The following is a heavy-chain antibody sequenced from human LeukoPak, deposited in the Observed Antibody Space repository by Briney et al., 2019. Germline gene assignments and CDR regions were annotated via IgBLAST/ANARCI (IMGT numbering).Heavy chain of an antibody. CDR2: IDPSDSYT. D-gene: IGHD3-9*01. Sequence: GESLKISCKGSGYSFTSFWISWVRQMPGRGLEWMGSIDPSDSYTNYSPSFQGHVTISADKSISTAYLQWSSLKASDTAIYYCARLTPPYYDILTGYYPLAYWGQGTPVTVSS. V-gene: IGHV5-10-1*01. CDR3: ARLTPPYYDILTGYYPLAY. J-gene: IGHJ4*02. CDR1: GYSFTSFW.